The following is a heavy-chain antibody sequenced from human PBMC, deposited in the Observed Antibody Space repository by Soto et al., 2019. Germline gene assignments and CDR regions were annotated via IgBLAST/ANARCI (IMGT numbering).Heavy chain of an antibody. CDR3: AREFYDILTGYYDAFDI. D-gene: IGHD3-9*01. Sequence: GSLRLSCAASGFTFSSYAMHWVRQAPGKGLEWVAVISYDGSNKYYADSVKGRFTISRDNSKNTLYLQMNSLRAEDTAVYYCAREFYDILTGYYDAFDIWGQGTMVTVSS. CDR2: ISYDGSNK. V-gene: IGHV3-30-3*01. CDR1: GFTFSSYA. J-gene: IGHJ3*02.